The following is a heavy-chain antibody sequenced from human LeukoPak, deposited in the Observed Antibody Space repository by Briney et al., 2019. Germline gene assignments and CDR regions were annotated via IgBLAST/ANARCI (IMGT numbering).Heavy chain of an antibody. CDR1: GYSFINYW. J-gene: IGHJ4*02. D-gene: IGHD4-11*01. V-gene: IGHV5-51*01. CDR2: IYPGDSTP. CDR3: ARHEDGGTYTY. Sequence: GEPLKISCKGSGYSFINYWIAWVRHMPGKGLEWMGIIYPGDSTPRYSPSIQGQVTFSADKSINTAYLQWSSLKASDNAMYYCARHEDGGTYTYWGQGTLVTVSS.